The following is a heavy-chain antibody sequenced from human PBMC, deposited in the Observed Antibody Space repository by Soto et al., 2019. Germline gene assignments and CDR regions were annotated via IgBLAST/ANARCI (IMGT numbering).Heavy chain of an antibody. CDR3: ARGKGIGWYESADY. CDR2: TYRDGST. V-gene: IGHV3-53*01. J-gene: IGHJ4*02. CDR1: GFPVSISY. D-gene: IGHD6-19*01. Sequence: EVQLVESGGGLIQPGEPLRLSCAASGFPVSISYMSWVRQAPGKGLEWVSTTYRDGSTYYADSVEGRFTTSRDNSKNTLYLQMSRLSAEDTATYYCARGKGIGWYESADYWGQGTLVTVSS.